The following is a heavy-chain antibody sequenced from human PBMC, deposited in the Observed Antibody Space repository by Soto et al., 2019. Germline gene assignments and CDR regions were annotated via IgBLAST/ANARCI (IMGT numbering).Heavy chain of an antibody. J-gene: IGHJ4*02. Sequence: SVKVSCKASGGSFGNSAINWVRQTPGQGLEWLGGFIPVYRTLNYAQKFQGRVTITADESTGTAYMALSSLASDDTAVYYCATGVIWIGYFTVDSWGQGTRVTVSS. CDR1: GGSFGNSA. CDR3: ATGVIWIGYFTVDS. V-gene: IGHV1-69*13. CDR2: FIPVYRTL. D-gene: IGHD3-3*01.